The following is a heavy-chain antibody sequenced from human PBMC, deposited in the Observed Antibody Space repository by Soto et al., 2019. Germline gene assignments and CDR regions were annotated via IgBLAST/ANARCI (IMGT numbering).Heavy chain of an antibody. V-gene: IGHV3-48*01. D-gene: IGHD6-6*01. CDR3: ARPPYPYSSSSRDYYYYYYMDV. CDR2: ISSSSSTI. J-gene: IGHJ6*03. CDR1: GFTFSSYS. Sequence: GGSLRLSCAASGFTFSSYSMNWVRQAPGKGLEWVSYISSSSSTIYYADSVKGRFTISRDNAKNSLYLQMNSLRAEDTAVYYCARPPYPYSSSSRDYYYYYYMDVWGKGTTVTVSS.